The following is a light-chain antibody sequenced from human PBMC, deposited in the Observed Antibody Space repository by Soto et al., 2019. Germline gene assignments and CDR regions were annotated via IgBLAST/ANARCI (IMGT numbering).Light chain of an antibody. V-gene: IGKV1-39*01. CDR2: AAS. CDR3: QQSYSTPRT. CDR1: QSISSY. J-gene: IGKJ3*01. Sequence: DIQMTQSPSSLSASVGDRVTITCRASQSISSYLNWYQQKPGKAPKLLIYAASSLQSGVPSRFSGSVSGTEFTPTISSLQPEDFATYYCQQSYSTPRTFGPGTQVDIK.